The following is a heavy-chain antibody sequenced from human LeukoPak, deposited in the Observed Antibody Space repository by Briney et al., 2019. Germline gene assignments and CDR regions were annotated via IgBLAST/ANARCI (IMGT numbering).Heavy chain of an antibody. CDR3: ARQYYDILTDPNYFDS. V-gene: IGHV5-51*01. J-gene: IGHJ4*02. CDR1: GYSFSNYW. Sequence: GESLKISCKGSGYSFSNYWIGWVRQMPGKGLEWVGIILPANSETRYSPSLQGQVTMSADKSISTAYLQWSSLKAADTAMYYCARQYYDILTDPNYFDSWGQGTLVTVSS. CDR2: ILPANSET. D-gene: IGHD3-9*01.